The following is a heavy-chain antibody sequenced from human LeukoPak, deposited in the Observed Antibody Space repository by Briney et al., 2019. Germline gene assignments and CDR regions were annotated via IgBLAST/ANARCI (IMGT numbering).Heavy chain of an antibody. CDR2: ISSSSSYI. Sequence: GGSLRLSCAASGFTFSSYSMNWVRQAPGKGLEWVSSISSSSSYIYYADSVKGRFTISRDNAKNSLYLQMNSLRAEDTAIYYCAKAEGHPWPSYCFDSWGRGTLVAVSS. D-gene: IGHD5-12*01. CDR1: GFTFSSYS. CDR3: AKAEGHPWPSYCFDS. J-gene: IGHJ4*02. V-gene: IGHV3-21*04.